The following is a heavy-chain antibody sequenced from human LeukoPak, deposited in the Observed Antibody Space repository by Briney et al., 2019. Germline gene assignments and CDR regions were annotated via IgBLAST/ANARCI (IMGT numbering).Heavy chain of an antibody. CDR1: GGSFSTYA. Sequence: ASVKVSCEASGGSFSTYAVSWVRQAPGQGLEWMGWISGHNGNTKYAQKFEGRVTMTTDTSTSIAYMELRSLKSDDTAVYYCARAHSSGWYVGDYWGQGTLVTV. CDR3: ARAHSSGWYVGDY. J-gene: IGHJ4*02. D-gene: IGHD6-19*01. CDR2: ISGHNGNT. V-gene: IGHV1-18*01.